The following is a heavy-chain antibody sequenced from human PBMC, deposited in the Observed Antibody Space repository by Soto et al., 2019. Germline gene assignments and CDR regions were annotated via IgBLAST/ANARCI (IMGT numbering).Heavy chain of an antibody. J-gene: IGHJ5*02. Sequence: PSETLSLTCIVSGGSLSSGDYYWSWLRQHTGKGLEWLGYITYSGSTYYNPSLKSRVTISIDTSNNQFSLKLNSVTAADTAVYYGAREDWADNARFDPWGQGTLVTVSS. CDR3: AREDWADNARFDP. D-gene: IGHD2-2*01. V-gene: IGHV4-31*03. CDR2: ITYSGST. CDR1: GGSLSSGDYY.